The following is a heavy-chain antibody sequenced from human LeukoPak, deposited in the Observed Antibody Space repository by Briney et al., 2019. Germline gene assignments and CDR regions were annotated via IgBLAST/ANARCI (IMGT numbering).Heavy chain of an antibody. CDR1: GFTFSNYW. CDR3: VRDYTGQIDS. Sequence: PGGSLRLSCAASGFTFSNYWMHWVRQAPGKGLVWVSRIQSDGSSTFYADSVKGRFTISRDNAKNTLYLQMNTLRAEDTAVYYCVRDYTGQIDSWGQGTLVTVSS. D-gene: IGHD3-16*01. J-gene: IGHJ4*02. CDR2: IQSDGSST. V-gene: IGHV3-74*01.